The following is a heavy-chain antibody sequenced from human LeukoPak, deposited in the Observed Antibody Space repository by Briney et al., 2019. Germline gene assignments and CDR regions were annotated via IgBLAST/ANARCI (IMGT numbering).Heavy chain of an antibody. CDR3: ARPSGWEYGFDP. CDR2: TSSSSSYI. CDR1: GFTFSSYS. V-gene: IGHV3-21*01. D-gene: IGHD1-26*01. Sequence: GGSLRLSCAASGFTFSSYSMNWVRQAPGKGLEWVSSTSSSSSYIYYADSVKGRFTISRDNAKNTLYLQMNSLRAEDTAVYYCARPSGWEYGFDPWGQGTLVTVSP. J-gene: IGHJ5*02.